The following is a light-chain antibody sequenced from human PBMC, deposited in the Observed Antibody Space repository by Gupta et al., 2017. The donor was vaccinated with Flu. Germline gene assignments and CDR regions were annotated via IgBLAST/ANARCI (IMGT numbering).Light chain of an antibody. V-gene: IGLV1-36*01. Sequence: QSVLTQPPSVSEAPGQRVTIHCFGSNSNIGNNAVNWYQQFPGKSPKLLIYYDNLVSAGVSDRFSGSKSGTSAALAISRLQSQDVADYYCSSWDDILNGWVFGGGTKPTVL. CDR1: NSNIGNNA. CDR2: YDN. CDR3: SSWDDILNGWV. J-gene: IGLJ3*02.